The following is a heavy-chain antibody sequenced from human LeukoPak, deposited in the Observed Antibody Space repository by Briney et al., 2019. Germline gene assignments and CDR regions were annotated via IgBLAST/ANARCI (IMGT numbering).Heavy chain of an antibody. D-gene: IGHD6-19*01. J-gene: IGHJ5*02. CDR1: GYTFINYY. Sequence: ASVKVSCKASGYTFINYYIHWVRQAPGQGLEWMGIINPSGGSTTYPQKFQGRVTMTRDMSTSTVHMDLSSLRSEDTAVYYCARGGYSSPRGWFDPWGQGTLVTVSS. CDR3: ARGGYSSPRGWFDP. CDR2: INPSGGST. V-gene: IGHV1-46*01.